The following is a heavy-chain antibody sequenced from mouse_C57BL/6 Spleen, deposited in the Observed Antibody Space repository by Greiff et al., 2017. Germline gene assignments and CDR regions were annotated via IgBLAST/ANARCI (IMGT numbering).Heavy chain of an antibody. CDR1: GYAFSSSW. D-gene: IGHD1-1*01. CDR3: ARSHYYGSSWYFDV. Sequence: QVQLQQSGPELVKPGASVKISCKASGYAFSSSWMNWVKQRPGKGLEWIGRIYPGDGDTNYNGKFKGKATLTADKSSSTAYMQLSSLTSEDSAVYFCARSHYYGSSWYFDVWGTGTTVTVSS. J-gene: IGHJ1*03. CDR2: IYPGDGDT. V-gene: IGHV1-82*01.